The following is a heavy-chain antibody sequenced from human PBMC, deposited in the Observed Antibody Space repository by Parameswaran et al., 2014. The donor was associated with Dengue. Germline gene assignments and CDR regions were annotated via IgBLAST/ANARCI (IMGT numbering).Heavy chain of an antibody. CDR3: VAHGKFGCSGGSCYSGPFDN. V-gene: IGHV3-23*01. Sequence: WIRQPPGKGLEWVSAISKTGDSTYYADSVKGRFTISRDNSKNTLYLQVNSLRAEDTAVYYCVAHGKFGCSGGSCYSGPFDNWGQGILVTVSS. CDR2: ISKTGDST. J-gene: IGHJ4*02. D-gene: IGHD2-15*01.